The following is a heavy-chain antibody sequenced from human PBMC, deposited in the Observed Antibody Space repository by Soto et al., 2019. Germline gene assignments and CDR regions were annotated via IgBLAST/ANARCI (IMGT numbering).Heavy chain of an antibody. CDR2: ISGSGGST. D-gene: IGHD6-19*01. V-gene: IGHV3-23*01. CDR1: GFTFSSYA. J-gene: IGHJ4*02. Sequence: PGGSLRLSCAASGFTFSSYAMSWVRQAPGKGLEWVSAISGSGGSTYYADSVKGRFTISRDNSKNTLYLQMNSLRAEDTAVYYCAKVKYSSGWYGGFDYWGPGTLVTVSS. CDR3: AKVKYSSGWYGGFDY.